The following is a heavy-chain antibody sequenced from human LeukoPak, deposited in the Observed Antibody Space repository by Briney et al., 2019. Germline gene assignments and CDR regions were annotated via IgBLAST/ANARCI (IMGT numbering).Heavy chain of an antibody. CDR3: ARGGDMVRGVPRFDP. J-gene: IGHJ5*02. Sequence: PSETLSLTCTVSGGSFSSYSWNWIRQPPGKGLEWIGYIYYSGSTNYNPSLNSRVTISVDTSKNQFSLKLSSVTAADTAVYYCARGGDMVRGVPRFDPWGQGTLVTVSS. V-gene: IGHV4-59*01. CDR1: GGSFSSYS. CDR2: IYYSGST. D-gene: IGHD3-10*01.